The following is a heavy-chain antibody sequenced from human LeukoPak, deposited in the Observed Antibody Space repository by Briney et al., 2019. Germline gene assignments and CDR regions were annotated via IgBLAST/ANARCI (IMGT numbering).Heavy chain of an antibody. CDR3: ARDHPDGLGSDY. CDR1: GGSISSSNW. Sequence: SETLSLTCAVSGGSISSSNWWSWVRQPPGKGLEWIGEIYHSGSTNYNPSLKSRVTISVDTSKNQFSLKLSSVTAADTAVYYCARDHPDGLGSDYWGQGTLVTVSS. J-gene: IGHJ4*02. D-gene: IGHD3/OR15-3a*01. CDR2: IYHSGST. V-gene: IGHV4-4*02.